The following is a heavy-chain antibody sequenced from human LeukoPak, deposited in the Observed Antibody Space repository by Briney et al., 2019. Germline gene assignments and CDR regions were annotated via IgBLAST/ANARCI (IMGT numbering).Heavy chain of an antibody. CDR2: IYYSGST. Sequence: KPSETLSLTCTVSGGSISSANYYWSWIRQPAGKGLEWIGYIYYSGSTYYNPSLKSRVTISVDTSKNQFSLKLSSVTAADTAVYYCARGAGMVAAHPTDVWGQGTLVTVSS. CDR1: GGSISSANYY. V-gene: IGHV4-31*03. J-gene: IGHJ4*02. CDR3: ARGAGMVAAHPTDV. D-gene: IGHD6-13*01.